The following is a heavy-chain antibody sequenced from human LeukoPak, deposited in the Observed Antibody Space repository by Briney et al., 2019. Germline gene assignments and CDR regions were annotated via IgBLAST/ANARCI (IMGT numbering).Heavy chain of an antibody. CDR3: ARARVVVTATPSDY. J-gene: IGHJ4*02. CDR2: INPSGAST. D-gene: IGHD2-21*02. Sequence: ASVTVSCTASGYTFTNYYMHWVRQAPGQGLEWMGIINPSGASTSYAQKFQGRVTMTRDTSTSTVYMELSSLRSEDTAVYYCARARVVVTATPSDYWGQGTLVTVSS. V-gene: IGHV1-46*01. CDR1: GYTFTNYY.